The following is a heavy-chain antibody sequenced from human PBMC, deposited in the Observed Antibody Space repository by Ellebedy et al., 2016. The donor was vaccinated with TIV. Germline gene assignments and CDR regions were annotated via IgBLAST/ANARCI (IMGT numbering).Heavy chain of an antibody. CDR1: GFTFSSYW. CDR2: IKHDGSEK. D-gene: IGHD5-18*01. J-gene: IGHJ3*02. V-gene: IGHV3-7*01. Sequence: PGGSLRLSCAASGFTFSSYWMTWVRQAPGKGLGWVANIKHDGSEKNYVDSGKGRFTISRDNAKNSLYLQMNSLRAEDTAVYYCAREGYYAFDIWGQGTMVTVSS. CDR3: AREGYYAFDI.